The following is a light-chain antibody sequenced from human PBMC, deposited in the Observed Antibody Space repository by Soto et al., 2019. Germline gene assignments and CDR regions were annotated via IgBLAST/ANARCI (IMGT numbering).Light chain of an antibody. CDR3: QQYIHGYS. Sequence: EVVMTQSPATLSVFPGERVTLSCRASQSVSSSVAWYQQKPGQAPRLLIYSASTRATGIPARFSGSGSGTEFALTISSLQSEDVAVYYCQQYIHGYSFGQGTELEIK. V-gene: IGKV3-15*01. CDR1: QSVSSS. CDR2: SAS. J-gene: IGKJ2*01.